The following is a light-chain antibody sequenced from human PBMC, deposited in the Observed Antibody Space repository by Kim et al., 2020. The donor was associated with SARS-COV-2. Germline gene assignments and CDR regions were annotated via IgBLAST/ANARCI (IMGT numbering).Light chain of an antibody. Sequence: ATITCKSSQRVLSSSNNRNYLSWHTQKPGQPPRLLIYGASSRKSGVPDRFGGSVSGTDFTLTISSLQAEDVAVYYCQQYYTTPITFGQGTRLEIK. CDR3: QQYYTTPIT. CDR1: QRVLSSSNNRNY. V-gene: IGKV4-1*01. J-gene: IGKJ5*01. CDR2: GAS.